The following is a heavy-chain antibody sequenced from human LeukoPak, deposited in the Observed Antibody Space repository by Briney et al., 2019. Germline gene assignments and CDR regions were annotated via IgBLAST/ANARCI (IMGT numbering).Heavy chain of an antibody. CDR1: GYTFTSYY. D-gene: IGHD2-2*01. CDR3: ARGQIVVVPPQLNVDY. J-gene: IGHJ4*02. CDR2: INPSGGST. Sequence: ASVKLSCKASGYTFTSYYMHWVRQAPGQGLEWMGIINPSGGSTSYAQKFQGRVTMTRDTSTSTVYMELSSLRSEDTAVYYCARGQIVVVPPQLNVDYWGQGTLVTVSS. V-gene: IGHV1-46*01.